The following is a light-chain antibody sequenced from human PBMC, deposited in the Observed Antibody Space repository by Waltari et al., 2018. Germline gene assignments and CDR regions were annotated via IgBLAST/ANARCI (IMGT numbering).Light chain of an antibody. J-gene: IGKJ4*01. CDR2: WAS. CDR3: QQYYSTPLT. Sequence: DIVMTQSPDSLAVSLGERATINCKSSQIVLYSSNNKNYLAWYQQKSGQPPKMLIYWASTRESGVPDRVSGSGSGTDFTLTISSLQAEDVAVYYCQQYYSTPLTFGGGTKVEIK. CDR1: QIVLYSSNNKNY. V-gene: IGKV4-1*01.